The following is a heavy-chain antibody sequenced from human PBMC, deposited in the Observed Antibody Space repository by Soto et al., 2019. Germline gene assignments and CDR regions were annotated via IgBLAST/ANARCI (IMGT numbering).Heavy chain of an antibody. CDR2: INHSGST. D-gene: IGHD5-18*01. CDR3: ARGRTNGYSYGYFNYYYGMDV. CDR1: GGSFSGYY. V-gene: IGHV4-34*01. J-gene: IGHJ6*02. Sequence: LSLTCAVYGGSFSGYYWSWIRQPPGKGLEWIGEINHSGSTNYNPSLKSRVTISVDTSKNQFSLKLSSVTAADTAVYYCARGRTNGYSYGYFNYYYGMDVWGQGTTVTVSS.